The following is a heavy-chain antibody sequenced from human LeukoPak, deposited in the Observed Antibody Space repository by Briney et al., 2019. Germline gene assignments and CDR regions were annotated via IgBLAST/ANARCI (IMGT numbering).Heavy chain of an antibody. D-gene: IGHD6-19*01. Sequence: PSETLSLTCTVSGDSISSTNYYWGWIRQPPGKGLEWIGSIYYSGSTYYNPSLESRVTISVDTSKNQFSLKLSSVAAADTAVYYCATSGWYLLPGVYWGQGTLVTVSS. CDR2: IYYSGST. V-gene: IGHV4-39*01. CDR1: GDSISSTNYY. J-gene: IGHJ4*02. CDR3: ATSGWYLLPGVY.